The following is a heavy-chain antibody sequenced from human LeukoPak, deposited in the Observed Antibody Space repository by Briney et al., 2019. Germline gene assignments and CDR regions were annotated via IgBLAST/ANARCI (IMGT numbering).Heavy chain of an antibody. CDR3: AKDIAAADLFDY. CDR2: ISGSGGST. Sequence: GGSLRLSCAASGFTFSSYAMSWVHQAPGKGLEWVSAISGSGGSTYYADSVKGRFTISRDNSKNTLYLQMNSLRAEDTAVYYCAKDIAAADLFDYWGQGTLVTVSS. CDR1: GFTFSSYA. J-gene: IGHJ4*02. D-gene: IGHD6-13*01. V-gene: IGHV3-23*01.